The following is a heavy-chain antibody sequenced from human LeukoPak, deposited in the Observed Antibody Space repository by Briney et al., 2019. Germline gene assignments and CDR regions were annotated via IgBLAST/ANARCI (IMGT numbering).Heavy chain of an antibody. CDR1: GYSISSGYY. J-gene: IGHJ4*02. CDR3: ARGDREFSVLDY. CDR2: IYHSGST. Sequence: SETLSLTCTVSGYSISSGYYWGWIRQPPGKGLEWIGSIYHSGSTYYNPSLKSRVTISVDTSKNQFSLKLSSVTAADTAVYYCARGDREFSVLDYWGQGTLVTVSS. V-gene: IGHV4-38-2*02. D-gene: IGHD5/OR15-5a*01.